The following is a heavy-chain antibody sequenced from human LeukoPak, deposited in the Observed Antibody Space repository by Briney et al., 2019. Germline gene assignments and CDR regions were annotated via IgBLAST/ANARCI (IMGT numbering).Heavy chain of an antibody. CDR2: MYSTGST. Sequence: PGGSLRLSCAVSGFTVSGNYVRWVRQAPGKGLEWVSVMYSTGSTDYADSVKGRFTIFRDNSKNTLYLQMNNLRAEDTAVYYCAREGGPYSSTLRGQWGQGTLVTVSS. D-gene: IGHD2-2*01. J-gene: IGHJ4*02. CDR1: GFTVSGNY. V-gene: IGHV3-53*01. CDR3: AREGGPYSSTLRGQ.